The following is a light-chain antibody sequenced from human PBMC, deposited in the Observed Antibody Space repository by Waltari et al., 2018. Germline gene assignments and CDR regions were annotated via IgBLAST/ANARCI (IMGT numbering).Light chain of an antibody. J-gene: IGKJ2*01. CDR2: KAS. Sequence: DIQMTQSPSTLSASVGDRVTITCRASQSISSWLAWYQQKPGKAPKLLIYKASSLESGVPSRFSGSGSGTGFTLTISSLQPDDFATYYCQQYNSYSYTFGQGTKLESK. CDR1: QSISSW. V-gene: IGKV1-5*03. CDR3: QQYNSYSYT.